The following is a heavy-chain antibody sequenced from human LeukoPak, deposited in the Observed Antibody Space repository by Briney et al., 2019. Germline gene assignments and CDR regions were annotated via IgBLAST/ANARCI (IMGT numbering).Heavy chain of an antibody. D-gene: IGHD5-18*01. CDR3: ARERHTRIQLWLRPNYFDY. Sequence: PSETLSLTCTVSGGSISSSSYYWGWIRQPPGKGLEWIGSIYYSGSTYYNPSLKSRVTISVDTSKNQFSLKPSSVTAADTAVYYCARERHTRIQLWLRPNYFDYWGQGTLVTVSS. V-gene: IGHV4-39*07. J-gene: IGHJ4*02. CDR2: IYYSGST. CDR1: GGSISSSSYY.